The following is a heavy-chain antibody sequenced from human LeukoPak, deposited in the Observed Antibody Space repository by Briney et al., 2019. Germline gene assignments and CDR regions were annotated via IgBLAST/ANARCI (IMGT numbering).Heavy chain of an antibody. CDR1: GFTFSNAW. CDR3: TTDPRVGWRIPI. J-gene: IGHJ4*02. CDR2: IKSKTDGGTT. D-gene: IGHD5-24*01. Sequence: GGSLRLSCAASGFTFSNAWMSWVRQAPGKGLEWVGRIKSKTDGGTTDYAAPVKGRFTISRDDSKNTLYLQMNSLKTEDTAVYYCTTDPRVGWRIPIWGQGTLVTVSS. V-gene: IGHV3-15*01.